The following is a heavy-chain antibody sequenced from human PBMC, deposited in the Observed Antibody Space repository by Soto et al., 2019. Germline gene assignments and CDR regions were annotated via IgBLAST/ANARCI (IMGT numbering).Heavy chain of an antibody. D-gene: IGHD3-9*01. CDR3: ARGLSFDILTGYYDYYYYMDV. CDR1: GGSFSGYY. CDR2: INHSGST. V-gene: IGHV4-34*01. Sequence: SETLSLTCAVYGGSFSGYYWSWIRQPPGKGLEWIGEINHSGSTNYNPSLKSRVTISVDTSKNQFSLKLSSVTAADTAVYYCARGLSFDILTGYYDYYYYMDVWGKGTTVTVSS. J-gene: IGHJ6*03.